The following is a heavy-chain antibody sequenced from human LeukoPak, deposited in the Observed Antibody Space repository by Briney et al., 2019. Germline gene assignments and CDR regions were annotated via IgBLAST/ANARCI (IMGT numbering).Heavy chain of an antibody. V-gene: IGHV4-34*01. J-gene: IGHJ3*02. Sequence: SETLSLTFAVYGGSFSGYYWGWIRQPPGKGLEGIGEINHRESTNYNPPLKSRVTISVDTSKNQFSLKLSSVTAADTAVYYCARGPVVTAIWMVRNAFDIWGQGTMVTVSS. D-gene: IGHD2-21*02. CDR2: INHREST. CDR3: ARGPVVTAIWMVRNAFDI. CDR1: GGSFSGYY.